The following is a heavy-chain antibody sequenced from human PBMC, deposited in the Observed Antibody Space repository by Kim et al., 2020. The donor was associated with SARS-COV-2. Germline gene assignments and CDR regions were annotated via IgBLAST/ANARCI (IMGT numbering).Heavy chain of an antibody. CDR3: ARKWYYYDSSGYKDAFDI. V-gene: IGHV4-59*01. D-gene: IGHD3-22*01. J-gene: IGHJ3*02. CDR2: IYYSGST. CDR1: GGSISSYY. Sequence: SETLSLTCTVSGGSISSYYWSWIRQPPGKGLEWIWYIYYSGSTNYNPSLKSRVTISVDTSKNQFSLKLSSVTAADTAVYYCARKWYYYDSSGYKDAFDIWGQGTMVTVSS.